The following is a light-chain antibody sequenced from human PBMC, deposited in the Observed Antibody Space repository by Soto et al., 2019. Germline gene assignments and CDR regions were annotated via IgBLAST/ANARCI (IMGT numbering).Light chain of an antibody. CDR3: AGWDGSLSGWV. Sequence: QSVLTQPPSASVTPGQRVTIPCSGSSSNFGNNYVYWYQQFPGTAPKLLIYRDNQRPSGVPDRFSGSKSGTSASLAISGLRSEDEADYYCAGWDGSLSGWVFGGGTKATVL. CDR2: RDN. V-gene: IGLV1-47*01. J-gene: IGLJ3*02. CDR1: SSNFGNNY.